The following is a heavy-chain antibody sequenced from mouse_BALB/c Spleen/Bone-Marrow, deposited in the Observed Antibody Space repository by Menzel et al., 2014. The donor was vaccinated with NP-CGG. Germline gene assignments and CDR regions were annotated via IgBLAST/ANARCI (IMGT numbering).Heavy chain of an antibody. CDR2: IDPENGNT. V-gene: IGHV14-1*02. J-gene: IGHJ4*01. CDR1: GFNIKGYY. CDR3: ARGDGYAMDY. Sequence: EVQVVESGAEIVRPGALVKLSCKASGFNIKGYYMQWVKQRPEQGLEWIGWIDPENGNTIYDPKFQGKASITADTSSNTAYLQLSSLTSEDTAVYYCARGDGYAMDYWGQGTSVTVSS.